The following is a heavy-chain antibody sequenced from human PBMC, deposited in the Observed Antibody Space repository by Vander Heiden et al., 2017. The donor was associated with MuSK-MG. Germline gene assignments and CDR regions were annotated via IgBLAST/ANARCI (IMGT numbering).Heavy chain of an antibody. V-gene: IGHV3-33*01. CDR2: IWYDGSNK. D-gene: IGHD2-15*01. CDR1: GFTFSSYG. J-gene: IGHJ4*02. Sequence: QVPLVESGGGVVQPGRSLRLSCAASGFTFSSYGMLWVGQAPGKGLEWVAVIWYDGSNKYYADSVKGRFTISRDNSKNTLYLQMNSLRAEDTAVYYCARGKGYCSGGSCYSALYFDYWGQGTLVTVSS. CDR3: ARGKGYCSGGSCYSALYFDY.